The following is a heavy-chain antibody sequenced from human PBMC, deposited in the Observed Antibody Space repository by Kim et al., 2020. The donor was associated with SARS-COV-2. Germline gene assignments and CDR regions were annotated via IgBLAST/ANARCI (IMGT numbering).Heavy chain of an antibody. D-gene: IGHD3-10*01. CDR3: AKGGFYGSGSYPAGVDA. V-gene: IGHV3-23*01. Sequence: GGSLRLSCAASRLTFSSSAMSWVRQAPGKGLEWVSAISSSGGTTYYADSVKGRFTISRDNSKNTLYLHMNSLRAEDTAVYYCAKGGFYGSGSYPAGVDA. CDR2: ISSSGGTT. J-gene: IGHJ3*01. CDR1: RLTFSSSA.